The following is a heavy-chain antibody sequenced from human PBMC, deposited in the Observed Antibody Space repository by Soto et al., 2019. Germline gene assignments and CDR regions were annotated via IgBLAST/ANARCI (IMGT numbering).Heavy chain of an antibody. D-gene: IGHD5-12*01. CDR3: ARDHDVDYFDY. J-gene: IGHJ4*02. CDR1: GFTFSSYA. Sequence: QVQLVESGGGVVQPERSLRLSCVASGFTFSSYALHWVRQAPGKGLEWVAVIWYDGGHKYYADSVKGRFTISRDNSKSTLYLEMNSLRAEDTAVYYCARDHDVDYFDYWGQGTLVTVSS. V-gene: IGHV3-33*01. CDR2: IWYDGGHK.